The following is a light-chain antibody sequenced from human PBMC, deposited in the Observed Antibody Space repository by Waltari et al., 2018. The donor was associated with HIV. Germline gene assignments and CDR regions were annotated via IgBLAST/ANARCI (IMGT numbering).Light chain of an antibody. CDR2: RNN. CDR1: SSNIGSTY. V-gene: IGLV1-47*01. Sequence: QSVLTQPPSASGTRGQRVTIPCSVSSSNIGSTYVHWYQQLPGTAPKRLIYRNNQRPSGVPDRFSGSKSGTSASLAISGLRSEDEADYYCAAWDDSLSVVVFGGGTKLTVL. CDR3: AAWDDSLSVVV. J-gene: IGLJ2*01.